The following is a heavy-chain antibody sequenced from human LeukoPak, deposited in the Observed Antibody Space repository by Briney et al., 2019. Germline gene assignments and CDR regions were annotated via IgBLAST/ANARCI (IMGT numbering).Heavy chain of an antibody. Sequence: SETLSLICTVSGGSISTYYWSWIRQPAGKGPEWIGRINSNGNTNYNPSLKSRVSMSVDTSKNHFSLNVSSATAAATAVYYCARDRLGFRVDVWGEGTTVTVSS. J-gene: IGHJ6*04. CDR1: GGSISTYY. D-gene: IGHD3-10*01. V-gene: IGHV4-4*07. CDR2: INSNGNT. CDR3: ARDRLGFRVDV.